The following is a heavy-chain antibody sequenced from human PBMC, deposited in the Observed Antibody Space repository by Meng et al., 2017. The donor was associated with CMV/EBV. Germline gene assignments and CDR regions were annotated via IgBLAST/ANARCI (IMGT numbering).Heavy chain of an antibody. Sequence: QGPLQESVPGLVKPSATLSLTCTVSGGSISSYYWGWIRQPAGKGLQWIGRIYTSGSTNYNPSLKSRVTMSVDTSKNQFSLKLSSVTAADTAVYYCARGPEVDYGDYVGLDYWGQGTLVTVSS. V-gene: IGHV4-4*07. D-gene: IGHD4-17*01. J-gene: IGHJ4*02. CDR1: GGSISSYY. CDR3: ARGPEVDYGDYVGLDY. CDR2: IYTSGST.